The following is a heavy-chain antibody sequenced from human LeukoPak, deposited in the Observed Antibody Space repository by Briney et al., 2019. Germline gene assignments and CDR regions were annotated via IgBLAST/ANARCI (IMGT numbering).Heavy chain of an antibody. V-gene: IGHV3-7*05. CDR1: GFTFSSYW. CDR3: ATSRTLDH. Sequence: GGSLRLSCAAPGFTFSSYWMNWVRQAPGKGLEWVANIKQDGSEKFYVDSVKGRFTISRDNAKSSLYLQMNSLRVEDTAVYYCATSRTLDHWGQGTLVTVSS. J-gene: IGHJ4*02. CDR2: IKQDGSEK.